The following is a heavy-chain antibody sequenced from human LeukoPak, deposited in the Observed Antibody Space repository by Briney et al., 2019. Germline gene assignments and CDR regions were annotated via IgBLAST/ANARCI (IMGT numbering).Heavy chain of an antibody. V-gene: IGHV3-7*03. Sequence: PGGSLRLSCAASGFRFSTYWMSWVRQAPGEGLQWVANINEDGSETNYADSVKGRFTISRDNGKNSLYLQMSSLRADDTAVYYCASESPYGAIDYWGQGTLVIVPP. CDR3: ASESPYGAIDY. CDR2: INEDGSET. CDR1: GFRFSTYW. J-gene: IGHJ4*02. D-gene: IGHD4/OR15-4a*01.